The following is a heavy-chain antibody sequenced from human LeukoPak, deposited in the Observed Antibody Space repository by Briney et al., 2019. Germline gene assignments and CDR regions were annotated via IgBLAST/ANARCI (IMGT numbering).Heavy chain of an antibody. Sequence: GASVKVSCKASGYTFTGYYVHWVRQAPGQGLEWMGWINPNSGGTNYAQKFQGRVTMTRDTSISTAYVELSRLRSDDTAVYYCARGGVDVDTAIWFDYWGQGTLVTVSS. CDR2: INPNSGGT. V-gene: IGHV1-2*02. J-gene: IGHJ4*02. D-gene: IGHD5-18*01. CDR1: GYTFTGYY. CDR3: ARGGVDVDTAIWFDY.